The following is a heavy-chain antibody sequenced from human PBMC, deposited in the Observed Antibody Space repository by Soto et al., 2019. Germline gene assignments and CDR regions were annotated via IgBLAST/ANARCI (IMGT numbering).Heavy chain of an antibody. CDR2: ISGSGGTT. CDR3: SNEPHTLSYNWFDP. CDR1: GFTLNNFA. Sequence: EVVLLESGGDVVQPGGYLRLSCAASGFTLNNFALSWHRQAPGRGLEWVAAISGSGGTTYYADSVKGRFTVSRNNSEAKFFLEIYILRSDDTATYYFSNEPHTLSYNWFDPWFQGTLVTVSS. V-gene: IGHV3-23*01. J-gene: IGHJ5*02. D-gene: IGHD6-6*01.